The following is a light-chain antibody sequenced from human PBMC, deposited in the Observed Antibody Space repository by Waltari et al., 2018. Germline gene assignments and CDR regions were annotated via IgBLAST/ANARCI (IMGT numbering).Light chain of an antibody. V-gene: IGKV3-11*01. CDR3: QQRSDWQ. CDR2: NAS. J-gene: IGKJ1*01. Sequence: EIVLTQSPATLSLSPGERATLSCRASQTVTSYLAWYQQKPGQAPRLLIYNASNRANGILARFSGSGSGTDFTLTISSLEPEDFAVYYCQQRSDWQFGQGTKVEIK. CDR1: QTVTSY.